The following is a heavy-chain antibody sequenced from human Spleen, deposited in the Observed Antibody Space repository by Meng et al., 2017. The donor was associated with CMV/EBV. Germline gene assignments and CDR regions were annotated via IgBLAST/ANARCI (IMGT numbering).Heavy chain of an antibody. CDR2: IYYSGST. CDR3: ARGGDLKGATMIRSMLFDI. CDR1: GDSVSSDTDY. D-gene: IGHD3-10*01. V-gene: IGHV4-61*01. J-gene: IGHJ3*02. Sequence: SETLSLTCTVSGDSVSSDTDYWSWIRQPPGKGLEWIGYIYYSGSTNYNPSLKSRVTISVDTSKNQFSLRLTSVTAADTAVYYCARGGDLKGATMIRSMLFDIWGQGTMVTVSS.